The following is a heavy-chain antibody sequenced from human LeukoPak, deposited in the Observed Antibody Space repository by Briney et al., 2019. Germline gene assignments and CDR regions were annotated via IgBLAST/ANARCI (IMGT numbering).Heavy chain of an antibody. V-gene: IGHV4-59*01. D-gene: IGHD1-26*01. CDR2: IYYSGST. J-gene: IGHJ3*02. CDR3: ASRVVGATRADAFDI. CDR1: GGSITSYH. Sequence: SETLSLTCTMSGGSITSYHWSWIRQPPGEGLEWIGYIYYSGSTNYNPSLKSRVTISVDTSKNQFSLKLSSVTAADTAVYYCASRVVGATRADAFDIWGQGTMVTVSS.